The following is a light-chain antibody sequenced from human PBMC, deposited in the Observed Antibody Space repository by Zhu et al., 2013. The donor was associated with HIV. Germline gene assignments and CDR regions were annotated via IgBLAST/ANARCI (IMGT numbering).Light chain of an antibody. V-gene: IGLV2-14*03. J-gene: IGLJ2*01. CDR3: SSYRNTSTPVV. CDR1: SNDIGGYNF. Sequence: QSALTQPASVSGSPGQSITISCTGTSNDIGGYNFVSWYQQHPGRAPNLIIYDVGNRPSGVSNRFSGSKSGNAASLTISGLQAADEAAYYCSSYRNTSTPVVFGGGTKLTVL. CDR2: DVG.